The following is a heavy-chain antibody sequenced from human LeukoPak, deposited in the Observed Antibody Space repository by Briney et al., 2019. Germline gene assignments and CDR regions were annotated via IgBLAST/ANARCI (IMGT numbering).Heavy chain of an antibody. D-gene: IGHD6-13*01. CDR3: ARDMHEYSSSWYDGGYFQH. Sequence: PGGSLRLSCAASGFTFSSYSMNWVRQAPGKGLEWVSSISSSSSYIYYADSVKGRFTISRDNAKNSLYLQMNSLRAEDTAVYYCARDMHEYSSSWYDGGYFQHWGQGTLVTVSS. J-gene: IGHJ1*01. V-gene: IGHV3-21*01. CDR2: ISSSSSYI. CDR1: GFTFSSYS.